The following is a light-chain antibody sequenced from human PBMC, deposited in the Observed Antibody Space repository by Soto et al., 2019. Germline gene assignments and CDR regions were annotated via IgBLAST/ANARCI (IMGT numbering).Light chain of an antibody. J-gene: IGKJ5*01. CDR3: QQLNSFPIT. CDR2: AAS. V-gene: IGKV1-9*01. Sequence: DIKLTQAPAFLSSSAGDTVTITCRASQDIRSYLAWYKQKAGRAPKLLSYAASTLQSEVPSRFRGSGSGTEFTLTISSLQPEDFATYYCQQLNSFPITFGQGTRLEIK. CDR1: QDIRSY.